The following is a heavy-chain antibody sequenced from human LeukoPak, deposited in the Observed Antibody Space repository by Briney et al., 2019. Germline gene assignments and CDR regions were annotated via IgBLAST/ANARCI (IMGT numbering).Heavy chain of an antibody. CDR1: GGSISSSSYY. CDR2: IYYSGST. Sequence: SETLSLTCTVSGGSISSSSYYWGWIRQPPGKGLEWIGSIYYSGSTYYNPSLKSRVTISVDTSKNQFSLKLSSVTAADTAVYYCARDNRLYTFDIWGQGTMVTVSS. J-gene: IGHJ3*02. D-gene: IGHD3-16*02. CDR3: ARDNRLYTFDI. V-gene: IGHV4-39*02.